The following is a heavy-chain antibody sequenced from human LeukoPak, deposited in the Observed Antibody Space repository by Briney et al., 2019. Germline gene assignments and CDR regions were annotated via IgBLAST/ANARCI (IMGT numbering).Heavy chain of an antibody. CDR1: GYTFTSYD. D-gene: IGHD3-3*01. V-gene: IGHV1-8*01. CDR3: ARGRQGNFGVVINY. Sequence: ASVKVSCKASGYTFTSYDINWVRQATGQGLEWMGWMNPNSGNTGYAQKFQGRVTMTRNTSISTAYMELSSQRSEDTAVYYCARGRQGNFGVVINYWGQGTLVTVSS. CDR2: MNPNSGNT. J-gene: IGHJ4*02.